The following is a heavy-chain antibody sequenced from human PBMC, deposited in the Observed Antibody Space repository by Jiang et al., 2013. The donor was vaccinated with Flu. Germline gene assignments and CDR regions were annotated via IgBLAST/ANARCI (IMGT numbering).Heavy chain of an antibody. Sequence: SYGMHWSGQAPGKGLEWVAVIWYDGSNKYYADSVKGRFTISRDNSKNTLYLQMNSLRAEDTAVYYCARDPIVGANRVFDYWGQGTLVTVSS. V-gene: IGHV3-33*01. D-gene: IGHD1-26*01. CDR2: IWYDGSNK. CDR1: SYG. CDR3: ARDPIVGANRVFDY. J-gene: IGHJ4*02.